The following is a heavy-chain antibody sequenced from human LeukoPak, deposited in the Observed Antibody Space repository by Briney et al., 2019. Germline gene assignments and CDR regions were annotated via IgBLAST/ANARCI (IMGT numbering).Heavy chain of an antibody. CDR1: GGSIGTYY. Sequence: SETLSLTCTVSGGSIGTYYWSWIRQPPGKGMEWVGYLYNSGSTNYNPSLKSRVTISVDTSKNQFSLKLSSVTAADTAVYYCARARPDTAMAVDSWGQGDLVTVSS. D-gene: IGHD5-18*01. CDR2: LYNSGST. V-gene: IGHV4-59*01. J-gene: IGHJ4*02. CDR3: ARARPDTAMAVDS.